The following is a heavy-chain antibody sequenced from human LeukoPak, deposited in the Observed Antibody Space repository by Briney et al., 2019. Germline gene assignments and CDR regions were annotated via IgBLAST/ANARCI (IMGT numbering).Heavy chain of an antibody. CDR3: AREGPTYNWKRDWFDS. J-gene: IGHJ5*01. V-gene: IGHV1-2*02. CDR1: GYTFNNYY. CDR2: INPKSGAT. Sequence: GASVTVSFRASGYTFNNYYMHWVRQAPGQGLEWMGWINPKSGATNYSQKFQGRVTVTGDTSISTAYMELRRLRSDDTAVYYCAREGPTYNWKRDWFDSWGQGTLVTVSA. D-gene: IGHD1-20*01.